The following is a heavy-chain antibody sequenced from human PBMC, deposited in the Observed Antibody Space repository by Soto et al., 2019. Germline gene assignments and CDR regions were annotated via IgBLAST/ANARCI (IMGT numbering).Heavy chain of an antibody. CDR2: INPNSGGT. J-gene: IGHJ6*02. Sequence: GASVKVSCKASGYTFTGCYMHWVRQAPGQGLEWMGWINPNSGGTNYAQKFQGWVTMTRDTSISTAYMELSRLRSDDTAVYYCARGQYCSSTSCSALYYYGMDVWGQGTTVTVSS. CDR3: ARGQYCSSTSCSALYYYGMDV. D-gene: IGHD2-2*01. CDR1: GYTFTGCY. V-gene: IGHV1-2*04.